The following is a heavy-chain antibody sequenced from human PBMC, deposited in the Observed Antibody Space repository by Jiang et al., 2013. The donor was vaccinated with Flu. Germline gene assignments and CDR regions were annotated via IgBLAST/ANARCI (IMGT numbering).Heavy chain of an antibody. CDR2: ISAYNGNT. CDR1: TSYG. J-gene: IGHJ3*02. V-gene: IGHV1-18*01. CDR3: ARESSRDAFDI. Sequence: TSYGISWVRQAPGQGLEWMGWISAYNGNTNYAQKLQGRVTMTTDTSTSTAYMELRSLRSDDTAVYYCARESSRDAFDIWGQGTMVTVSS.